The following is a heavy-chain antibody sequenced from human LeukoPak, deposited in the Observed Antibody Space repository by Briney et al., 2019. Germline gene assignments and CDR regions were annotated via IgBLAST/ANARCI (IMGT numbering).Heavy chain of an antibody. J-gene: IGHJ3*01. CDR3: ARERVGASGGAFDF. Sequence: GRSLRLSCAASGFTFSSYGMHWVRQAPGKGLEWVAVISYDGSNKYYADSVKGRFTISRDNSKNTLYLQMNSLRAEDTAVYYCARERVGASGGAFDFWGQGTMVTVSS. V-gene: IGHV3-30*03. CDR1: GFTFSSYG. D-gene: IGHD1-26*01. CDR2: ISYDGSNK.